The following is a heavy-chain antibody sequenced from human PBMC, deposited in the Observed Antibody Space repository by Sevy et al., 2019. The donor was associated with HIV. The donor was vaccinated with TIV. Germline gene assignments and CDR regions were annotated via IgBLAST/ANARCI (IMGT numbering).Heavy chain of an antibody. D-gene: IGHD3-3*01. CDR1: GFTFSSYA. J-gene: IGHJ6*03. Sequence: GGSLRLSCSASGFTFSSYAMHWVRQAPGKGLEYVSAISSNGGSTYYADSVKGRFTISRDNSKNTRYLQMSSLRAEDTAVYYCVKDRVTIFGVVIINYYYYMDVWGKGTTVTVSS. V-gene: IGHV3-64D*06. CDR2: ISSNGGST. CDR3: VKDRVTIFGVVIINYYYYMDV.